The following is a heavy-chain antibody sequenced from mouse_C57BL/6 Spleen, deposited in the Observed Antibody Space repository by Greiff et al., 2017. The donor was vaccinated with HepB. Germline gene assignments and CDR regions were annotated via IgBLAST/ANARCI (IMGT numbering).Heavy chain of an antibody. J-gene: IGHJ4*01. D-gene: IGHD4-1*01. CDR1: GYAFTNYL. V-gene: IGHV1-54*01. CDR2: INPGSGGT. CDR3: ARLGGLYYAMDY. Sequence: VQVVESGAELVRPGTSVKVSCKASGYAFTNYLIEWVKQRPGQGLEWIGVINPGSGGTNYNEKFKGKATLTADKSSSTAYMQLSSLTSEDSAVYFCARLGGLYYAMDYWGQGTSVTVSS.